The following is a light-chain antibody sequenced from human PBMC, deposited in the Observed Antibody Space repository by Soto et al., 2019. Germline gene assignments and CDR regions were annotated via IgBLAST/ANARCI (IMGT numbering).Light chain of an antibody. J-gene: IGKJ3*01. CDR2: AAS. CDR1: QGISNY. Sequence: DIQMTQSPSSLSASVGDRVTLTCRASQGISNYLAWYQQKPGKVPKLLIYAASTLQSGVPSRFSGSGSGTDFTLTISSLQPEDVATYYCQKYNSALFTVGPGTKSGYQT. V-gene: IGKV1-27*01. CDR3: QKYNSALFT.